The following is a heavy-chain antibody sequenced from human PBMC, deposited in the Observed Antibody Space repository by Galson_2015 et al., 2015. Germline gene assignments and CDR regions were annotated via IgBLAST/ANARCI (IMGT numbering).Heavy chain of an antibody. CDR3: ARVRATTRNKADWLDS. J-gene: IGHJ5*01. V-gene: IGHV3-23*01. Sequence: SLRLSCAASGFTFSNSAMTWVRQAPGKGLGWVADIGGAGAKTYYAESAKGRFTVSRDNSKNTLFLQMNSLTADDTALYYCARVRATTRNKADWLDSWGQGTLVTVSS. CDR1: GFTFSNSA. D-gene: IGHD1/OR15-1a*01. CDR2: IGGAGAKT.